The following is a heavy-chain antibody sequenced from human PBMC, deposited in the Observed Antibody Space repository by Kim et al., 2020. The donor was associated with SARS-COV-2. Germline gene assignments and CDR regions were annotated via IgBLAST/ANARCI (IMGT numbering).Heavy chain of an antibody. CDR3: ARHTIYSSSWCNAFDI. V-gene: IGHV4-34*01. J-gene: IGHJ3*02. CDR2: INHSGST. CDR1: GGSFSGYY. D-gene: IGHD6-13*01. Sequence: SETLSLTCAVYGGSFSGYYWSWIRQPPGKGLEWIGEINHSGSTNYNPSLKSRVTISVDTSKNQFSLKLSSVTAADTAVYYCARHTIYSSSWCNAFDIWGQGTMVTVSS.